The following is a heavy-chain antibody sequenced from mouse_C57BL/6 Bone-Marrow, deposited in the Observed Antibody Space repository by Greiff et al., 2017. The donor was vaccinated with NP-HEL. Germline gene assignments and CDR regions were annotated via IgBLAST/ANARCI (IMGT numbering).Heavy chain of an antibody. CDR2: ISSGSSTI. J-gene: IGHJ3*01. D-gene: IGHD1-1*01. CDR1: GFTFSDYG. Sequence: EVKVVESGGGLVKPGGSLKLSCAASGFTFSDYGMHWVRQAPEKGLEWVAYISSGSSTIYYADTVKGRFTISRDNAKNTLFLQMTSLRSEDTAMYYCASPLTTVVAPVAYWGQGTLVTVSA. CDR3: ASPLTTVVAPVAY. V-gene: IGHV5-17*01.